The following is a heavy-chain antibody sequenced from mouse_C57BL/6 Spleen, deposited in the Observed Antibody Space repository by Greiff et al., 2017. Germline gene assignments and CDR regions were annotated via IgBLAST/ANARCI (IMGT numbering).Heavy chain of an antibody. J-gene: IGHJ2*01. CDR3: AGDYDDYFDY. V-gene: IGHV5-17*01. Sequence: EVNLVESGGGLVKPGGSLKLSCAASGFTFSDYGMHWVRQAPEKGLEWVAYISSGSSTIYYADTVKGRFTISRDNAKNTLFLQMTSLRSEDTAMYYCAGDYDDYFDYWGQGTTLTVSS. CDR2: ISSGSSTI. D-gene: IGHD2-4*01. CDR1: GFTFSDYG.